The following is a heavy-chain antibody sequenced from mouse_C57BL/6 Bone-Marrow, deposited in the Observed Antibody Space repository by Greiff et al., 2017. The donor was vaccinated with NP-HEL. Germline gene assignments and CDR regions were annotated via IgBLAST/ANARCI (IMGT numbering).Heavy chain of an antibody. D-gene: IGHD2-3*01. CDR1: GFTFSSYA. CDR2: ISSGGDYI. Sequence: EVHLVESGEGLVKPGGSLKLSCAASGFTFSSYAMSWVRQTPEKRLEWVAYISSGGDYISYADTVKGRFIISRDNARNTLYLQMSSLKSEDTAMYYCSRVFGGYSLFADWGKGTLVTVSA. V-gene: IGHV5-9-1*02. CDR3: SRVFGGYSLFAD. J-gene: IGHJ3*01.